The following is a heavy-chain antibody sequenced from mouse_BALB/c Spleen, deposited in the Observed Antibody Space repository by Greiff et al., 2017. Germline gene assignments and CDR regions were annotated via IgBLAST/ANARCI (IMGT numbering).Heavy chain of an antibody. V-gene: IGHV6-6*02. D-gene: IGHD1-1*01. CDR1: GFTFSSYW. CDR2: IRLKSDNYAT. Sequence: DVMLVESGGGLVQPGGSMKLSCVASGFTFSSYWMSWVRQSPEKGLEWVAEIRLKSDNYATHYAESVKGKFTISRDDSKSRLYLQMNSLRAEDTGIYYCTRDGSSYFDYWGQGTTLTVSS. J-gene: IGHJ2*01. CDR3: TRDGSSYFDY.